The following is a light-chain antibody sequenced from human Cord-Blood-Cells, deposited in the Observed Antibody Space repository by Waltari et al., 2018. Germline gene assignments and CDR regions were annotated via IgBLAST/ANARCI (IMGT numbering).Light chain of an antibody. J-gene: IGLJ2*01. CDR2: GNG. CDR1: SSNIGAGYD. CDR3: RSYDSIAVV. V-gene: IGLV1-40*01. Sequence: QSVLTQPPSVSGAPGQRVTISCTGSSSNIGAGYDVHWYQQLQGTAPTLILYGNGNRPSGVPDGCSGSKSGTAASLAITGLQAEDEADYYCRSYDSIAVVFGGGTKLTVL.